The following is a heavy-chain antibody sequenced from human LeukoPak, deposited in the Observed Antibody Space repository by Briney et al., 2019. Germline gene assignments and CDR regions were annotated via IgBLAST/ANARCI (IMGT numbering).Heavy chain of an antibody. CDR3: ARAHSNTDGFDI. V-gene: IGHV1-46*01. Sequence: ASVKVSCKAFGYTFTSYFMHWVRQAPGQGLEWMGIISPISGSTTYAQKSQGRVTVTRDTSTSTVYMELSSLRSEDTALYYCARAHSNTDGFDIWGQGTMVTVSS. J-gene: IGHJ3*02. D-gene: IGHD5-18*01. CDR2: ISPISGST. CDR1: GYTFTSYF.